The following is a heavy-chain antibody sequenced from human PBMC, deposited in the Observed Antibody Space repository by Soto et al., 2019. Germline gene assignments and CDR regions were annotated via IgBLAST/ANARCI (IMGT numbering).Heavy chain of an antibody. V-gene: IGHV1-2*02. D-gene: IGHD5-12*01. CDR1: GHTFTGCS. Sequence: AAVKVSCKSSGHTFTGCSIHWVRQAPGKGLEWTGGFYSYRAGPRSVQKLQGRFAITLDTCTNTAYMDLSGLRSDDTAFYSCSXPSTYIGPLLTSTHFDLWGQGTPVTVSS. CDR2: FYSYRAGP. J-gene: IGHJ4*02. CDR3: SXPSTYIGPLLTSTHFDL.